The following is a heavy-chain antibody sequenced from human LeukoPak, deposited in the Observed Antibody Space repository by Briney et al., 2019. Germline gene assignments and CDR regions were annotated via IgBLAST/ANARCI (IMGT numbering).Heavy chain of an antibody. CDR1: GGSLRRTGYC. Sequence: SETLSLTCTVSGGSLRRTGYCWGWIRQPPGKGLEWIGSIYHNGSTCNNPSLKSRVILSVDTSKNQFSLKLSSVTAADTAVYYCARHVGHDFWSGYRSVDPWGQGTLVTVSS. V-gene: IGHV4-39*01. CDR2: IYHNGST. CDR3: ARHVGHDFWSGYRSVDP. D-gene: IGHD3-3*01. J-gene: IGHJ5*02.